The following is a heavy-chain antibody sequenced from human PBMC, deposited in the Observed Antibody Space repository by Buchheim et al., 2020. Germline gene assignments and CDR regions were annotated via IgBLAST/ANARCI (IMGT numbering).Heavy chain of an antibody. J-gene: IGHJ6*02. CDR1: GFTFSSYK. CDR2: ISSSGSTI. Sequence: EVQLVESGGGLVQPGGSLRLSCAASGFTFSSYKMNWVRQAPGKGLEWVSYISSSGSTIYYADSVKGRFTISRDNAKNSLYLQMNSLRAEDTAVYYCASSKGIAARDYYYYGMDVWGQGTT. V-gene: IGHV3-48*03. CDR3: ASSKGIAARDYYYYGMDV. D-gene: IGHD6-6*01.